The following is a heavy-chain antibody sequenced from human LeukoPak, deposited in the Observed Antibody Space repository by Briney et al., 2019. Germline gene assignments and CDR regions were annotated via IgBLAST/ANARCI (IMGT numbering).Heavy chain of an antibody. D-gene: IGHD3-22*01. CDR3: ARVVSYYYYYGMDV. V-gene: IGHV4-34*01. CDR2: INHSGST. Sequence: IPSETLSLTCAVYGGSFSGYYWSWIRQPPGKGLEWIGEINHSGSTNYNPSLKSRVTISVDTSMNQFSLKLSSVTAADTAVYYCARVVSYYYYYGMDVWGKGTTVTVSS. J-gene: IGHJ6*04. CDR1: GGSFSGYY.